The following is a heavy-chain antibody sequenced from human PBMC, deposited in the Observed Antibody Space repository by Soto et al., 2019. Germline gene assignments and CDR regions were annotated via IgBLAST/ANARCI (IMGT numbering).Heavy chain of an antibody. D-gene: IGHD3-9*01. J-gene: IGHJ6*02. CDR3: ARGLILTGRNYYYGMDV. CDR2: IYYSGST. CDR1: GGSISSYY. Sequence: WETLSLTCTVSGGSISSYYWSWIRQPPGKGLEWIGYIYYSGSTNYNPSLKSRVTISVDTSKNQFSLKLSSVTAADTAVYYCARGLILTGRNYYYGMDVWGQGTTVTSP. V-gene: IGHV4-59*01.